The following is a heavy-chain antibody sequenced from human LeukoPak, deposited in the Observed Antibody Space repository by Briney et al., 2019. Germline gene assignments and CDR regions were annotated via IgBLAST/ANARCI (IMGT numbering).Heavy chain of an antibody. Sequence: GGSLRLSCAASGFTFSSYAMSWVRQAPGKGLEWVSVISGSGGSTYYADSVKGRFTISRDNSKNTLYLQMNSLRVEDTAVYYCAKSFGPVIAAAGTGADWGQGTLVTVSS. D-gene: IGHD6-13*01. CDR1: GFTFSSYA. J-gene: IGHJ4*02. CDR2: ISGSGGST. V-gene: IGHV3-23*01. CDR3: AKSFGPVIAAAGTGAD.